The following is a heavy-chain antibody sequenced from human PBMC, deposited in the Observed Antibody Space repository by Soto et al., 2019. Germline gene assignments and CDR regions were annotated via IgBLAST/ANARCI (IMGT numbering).Heavy chain of an antibody. CDR2: MNPNSGNT. J-gene: IGHJ4*02. CDR1: GYTFTSYV. D-gene: IGHD6-19*01. CDR3: ARERTVAGYDY. V-gene: IGHV1-8*01. Sequence: QVQLVQSGAEVKKPGASVKVSCKASGYTFTSYVINWMRQATGQGLEWMGWMNPNSGNTGYAQKFQGRVTMTRNTSISTSYMELSSLRSEGTAVYYCARERTVAGYDYWGQGTLVTVSS.